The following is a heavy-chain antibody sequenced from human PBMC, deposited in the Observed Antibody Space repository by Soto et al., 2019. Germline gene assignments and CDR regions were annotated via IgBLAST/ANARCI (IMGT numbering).Heavy chain of an antibody. Sequence: DSVKVSCKASGYPFTNSDVTWLRQATGQGLEWMGWMNPGSGDTGYAQKFQGRVIMTRDISIATAYMELSSLRSEDTAIYYCARMASFGSLNWFDPWGQGTLVTVSS. CDR1: GYPFTNSD. CDR3: ARMASFGSLNWFDP. J-gene: IGHJ5*01. D-gene: IGHD5-18*01. CDR2: MNPGSGDT. V-gene: IGHV1-8*01.